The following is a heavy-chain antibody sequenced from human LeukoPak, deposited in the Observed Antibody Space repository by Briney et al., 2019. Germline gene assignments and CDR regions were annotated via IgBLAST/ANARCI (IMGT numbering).Heavy chain of an antibody. V-gene: IGHV4-59*10. CDR3: ARQYYSLNWFDP. J-gene: IGHJ5*02. CDR2: IYTSGST. Sequence: SETLSLTCAVYGGSLSGYYWSWIRQPAGKGLEWIGRIYTSGSTNYNPSLKSRVTISVDTSKNQFSLKLSSVTAADTAVYYCARQYYSLNWFDPWGQGTLVTVSS. D-gene: IGHD3-10*01. CDR1: GGSLSGYY.